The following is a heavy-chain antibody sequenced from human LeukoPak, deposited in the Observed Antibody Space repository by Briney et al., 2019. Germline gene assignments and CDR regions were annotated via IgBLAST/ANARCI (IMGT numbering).Heavy chain of an antibody. CDR3: VKDKGGEYSSSWGGGDAFDI. J-gene: IGHJ3*02. CDR2: ISSSSSTI. D-gene: IGHD6-13*01. CDR1: GFTFSSYS. V-gene: IGHV3-48*01. Sequence: PGGSLRLSCAASGFTFSSYSMNWVRQAPGKGLEWVSYISSSSSTIYYADSVKGRFTISRDNAKNSLYLQMNSLRAEDTAFFYCVKDKGGEYSSSWGGGDAFDIWGQGTMVTVSS.